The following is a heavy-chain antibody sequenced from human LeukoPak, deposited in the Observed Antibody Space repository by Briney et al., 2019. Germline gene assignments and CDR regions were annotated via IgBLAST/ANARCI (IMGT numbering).Heavy chain of an antibody. CDR2: IYGSGST. Sequence: SETLSLTCTVSGDSLSAHYWSWIRQPPGKGLEWIGYIYGSGSTHYDPSFRSRATIPEVTSKNQFSLQLTSVTAADTAVYYCARNVGWYSHDTWGQGTLVTVSS. CDR1: GDSLSAHY. V-gene: IGHV4-59*08. D-gene: IGHD6-19*01. J-gene: IGHJ5*02. CDR3: ARNVGWYSHDT.